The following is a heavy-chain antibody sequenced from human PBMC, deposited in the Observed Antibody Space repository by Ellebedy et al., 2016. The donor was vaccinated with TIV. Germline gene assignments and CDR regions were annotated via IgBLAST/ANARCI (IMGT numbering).Heavy chain of an antibody. CDR1: GGSFSGYY. CDR2: ITHSGST. CDR3: ARGLARDY. V-gene: IGHV4-34*01. J-gene: IGHJ4*02. Sequence: MPSETLSLTCAVYGGSFSGYYWSWIRQPPAKGLEWIGEITHSGSTNYNPSLKSRVTISVDTSKNQFSLNLSSVTAADTAVYYCARGLARDYWGQGTLVTVSS.